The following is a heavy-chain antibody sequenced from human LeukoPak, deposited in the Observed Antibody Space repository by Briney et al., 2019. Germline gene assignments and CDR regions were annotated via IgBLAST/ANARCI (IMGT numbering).Heavy chain of an antibody. CDR2: IKQDGSEK. CDR3: ARDFYYDSSGYYYGY. D-gene: IGHD3-22*01. J-gene: IGHJ4*02. V-gene: IGHV3-7*01. Sequence: GGSLRLSCAASGFTFSSYWMSWVRQAPGKGLEWVANIKQDGSEKYYVDSVKGRFTISRDNAKNSLYLQMNSLRAEDTAVYSCARDFYYDSSGYYYGYWGQGTLVTVSS. CDR1: GFTFSSYW.